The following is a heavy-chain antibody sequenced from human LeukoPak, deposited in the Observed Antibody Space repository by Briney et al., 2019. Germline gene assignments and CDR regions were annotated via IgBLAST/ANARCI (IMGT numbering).Heavy chain of an antibody. CDR3: ADHYYDSSGYYDDAFDI. J-gene: IGHJ3*02. CDR1: GFTFSSYA. Sequence: GGSLRLSCAASGFTFSSYAMSWVRQAPGKGLEWVSAISGSGGSTYYADSVKGRFTISRDNSKNTLYLQMNSLRAEDTAVYYCADHYYDSSGYYDDAFDIWGQGTMVTVSS. D-gene: IGHD3-22*01. V-gene: IGHV3-23*01. CDR2: ISGSGGST.